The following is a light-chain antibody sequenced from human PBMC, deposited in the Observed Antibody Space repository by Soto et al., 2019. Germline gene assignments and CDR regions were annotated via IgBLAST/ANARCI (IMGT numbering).Light chain of an antibody. CDR1: QSISSW. Sequence: DIQMTQSPSTLSASVGDRVTITCRASQSISSWLAWYQQKPGKAPKILIYDASSLESGVPSRFSGSGSGTEFTLTISSLQPDEFATYSCQQYNSYSETFGQGTKGEIK. J-gene: IGKJ1*01. CDR2: DAS. CDR3: QQYNSYSET. V-gene: IGKV1-5*01.